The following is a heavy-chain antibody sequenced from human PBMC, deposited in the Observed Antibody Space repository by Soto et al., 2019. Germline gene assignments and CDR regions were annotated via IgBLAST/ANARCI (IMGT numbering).Heavy chain of an antibody. D-gene: IGHD3-16*01. CDR1: GFTFRSHG. CDR3: ASQGGTGFPPDY. V-gene: IGHV3-33*01. J-gene: IGHJ4*02. CDR2: IWYDGSDK. Sequence: GGSLRLSCATSGFTFRSHGMHWVRQAPGKELEWVAVIWYDGSDKYYADSVKGRFTISRDNSKNTLYLQINSLRAEDTAVYYCASQGGTGFPPDYWGQGTLVTVSS.